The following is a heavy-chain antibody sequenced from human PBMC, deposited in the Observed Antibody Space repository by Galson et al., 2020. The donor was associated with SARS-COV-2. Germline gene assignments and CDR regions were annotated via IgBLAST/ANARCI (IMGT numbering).Heavy chain of an antibody. CDR2: IYYSGST. CDR3: ARAYSSSWRDDWVDP. J-gene: IGHJ5*02. CDR1: GGSISSGGYS. D-gene: IGHD6-13*01. V-gene: IGHV4-30-4*07. Sequence: SETLSLTCAVSGGSISSGGYSWSRIRQPPGKGLEWIGYIYYSGSTYYNPSLKSRVTISVDTSKNQFSLKLSSVTASDTAVYYCARAYSSSWRDDWVDPWGQGTLVIVSS.